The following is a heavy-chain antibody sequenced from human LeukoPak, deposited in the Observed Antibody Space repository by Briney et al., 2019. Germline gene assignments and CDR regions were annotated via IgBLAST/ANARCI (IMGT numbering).Heavy chain of an antibody. Sequence: GGSLRLSCAASGFTFSNYWMHWVRQAPGKGLEWVAVIWYDGNNKYYADSVKGRFTISRDNSKKTLNLQMNTLRAEDTAVYYCARLGSSWALDYWGQGTLVTVSS. CDR1: GFTFSNYW. CDR2: IWYDGNNK. J-gene: IGHJ4*02. V-gene: IGHV3-33*08. D-gene: IGHD6-13*01. CDR3: ARLGSSWALDY.